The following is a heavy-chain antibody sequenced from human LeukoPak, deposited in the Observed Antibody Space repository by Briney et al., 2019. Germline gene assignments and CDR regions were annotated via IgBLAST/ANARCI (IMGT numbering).Heavy chain of an antibody. CDR3: ARGRKSLYYGDYVWYFDY. CDR1: GGSFSGYY. V-gene: IGHV4-34*01. D-gene: IGHD4-17*01. J-gene: IGHJ4*02. CDR2: INHSGST. Sequence: SETLSLTCAVYGGSFSGYYWSWIRQPPGKGLEWIGEINHSGSTNYNPSLKSRVAISVDTSKNQFSLKLSSVTAADTAVYYCARGRKSLYYGDYVWYFDYWGQGTLVTVSS.